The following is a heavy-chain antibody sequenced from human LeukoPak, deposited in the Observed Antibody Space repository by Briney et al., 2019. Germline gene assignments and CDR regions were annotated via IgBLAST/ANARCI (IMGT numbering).Heavy chain of an antibody. V-gene: IGHV3-7*05. D-gene: IGHD3-10*01. CDR1: GFTFNTYA. CDR3: ARARDYGSGKANAFDI. Sequence: PGGSLRLSCAASGFTFNTYAMTWVRQAPGKGLEWVANIKRDGSEKYYVDSVKGRFTISRDNAENSLYLQMNSLRAEDTAVYYCARARDYGSGKANAFDIWGQGTMVTVSS. CDR2: IKRDGSEK. J-gene: IGHJ3*02.